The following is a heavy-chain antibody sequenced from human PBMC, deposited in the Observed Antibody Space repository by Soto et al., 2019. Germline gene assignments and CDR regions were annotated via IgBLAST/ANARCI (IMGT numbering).Heavy chain of an antibody. J-gene: IGHJ4*02. V-gene: IGHV3-74*01. CDR1: GFTFGNYW. Sequence: PGGSLRLSCAASGFTFGNYWMHWVRQAPGKGLEWVSRMNSDGSSTNYADSVKGRFTVSRDNAKNTLYLQMNSLRAEDTAVYYCATQPVNYDFWSGSRDYWGQGTLVTVSS. D-gene: IGHD3-3*01. CDR2: MNSDGSST. CDR3: ATQPVNYDFWSGSRDY.